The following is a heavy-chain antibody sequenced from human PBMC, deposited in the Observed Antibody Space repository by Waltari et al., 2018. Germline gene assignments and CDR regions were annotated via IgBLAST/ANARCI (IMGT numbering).Heavy chain of an antibody. V-gene: IGHV4-59*11. Sequence: QVQLQESGPGLVKPSETLSLTCTVSGGSISSHYWSWIRQPPGKGLEWIGYIYYSGSTNYNPALKSRVNISVDTAKNQFSLKLSSVTAADTAVDYCARHVSRHFLEWGRYMDVWGKGTTVTVS. J-gene: IGHJ6*03. CDR2: IYYSGST. CDR1: GGSISSHY. CDR3: ARHVSRHFLEWGRYMDV. D-gene: IGHD3-3*01.